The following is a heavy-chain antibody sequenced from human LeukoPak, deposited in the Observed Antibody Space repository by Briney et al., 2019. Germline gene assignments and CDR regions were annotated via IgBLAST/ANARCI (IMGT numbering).Heavy chain of an antibody. Sequence: PGGSLRLSCAASGFTFTTFNMNWVRQSPGKGLEWVSCISSSSDYIYYADSVKGRFTIPRDNSRNSLYLQMNSPRAEDTAVYYCAGRDYGDYFFDSWGQGTLVTVSS. CDR2: ISSSSDYI. CDR3: AGRDYGDYFFDS. CDR1: GFTFTTFN. D-gene: IGHD4-17*01. V-gene: IGHV3-21*01. J-gene: IGHJ4*02.